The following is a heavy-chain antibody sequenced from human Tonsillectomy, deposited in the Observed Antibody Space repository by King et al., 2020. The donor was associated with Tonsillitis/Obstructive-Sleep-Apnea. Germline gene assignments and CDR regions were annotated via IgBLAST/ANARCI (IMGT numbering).Heavy chain of an antibody. CDR2: ISGSGGST. J-gene: IGHJ4*02. V-gene: IGHV3-23*04. CDR3: AKDLGPVIHSYFDY. CDR1: GFTFSSYA. Sequence: DVQLVESGGGLVQPGGSLRLSCAASGFTFSSYAMSWVRQAPGKGLEWVSAISGSGGSTYYADSVKGRFTISRDNSQNTLYLQVNRLRAEDTAVYYCAKDLGPVIHSYFDYWGQGTLVTVSS. D-gene: IGHD2-21*01.